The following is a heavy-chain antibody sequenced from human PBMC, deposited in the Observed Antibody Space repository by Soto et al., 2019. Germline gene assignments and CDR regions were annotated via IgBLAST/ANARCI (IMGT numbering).Heavy chain of an antibody. V-gene: IGHV4-59*01. CDR1: GGSISSYY. CDR2: IYYSGST. CDR3: ARQYGDYVRGAFDI. Sequence: SETLSLTCTVSGGSISSYYWSWIRQPPGKGLEWIGYIYYSGSTNYNPSLKSRVTISVDTSKNQFSLRLSSVTAADTAVYYCARQYGDYVRGAFDIWGQGTMVTVSS. J-gene: IGHJ3*02. D-gene: IGHD4-17*01.